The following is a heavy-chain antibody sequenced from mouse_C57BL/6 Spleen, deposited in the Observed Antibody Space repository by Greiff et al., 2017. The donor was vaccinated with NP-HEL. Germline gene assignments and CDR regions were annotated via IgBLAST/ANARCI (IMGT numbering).Heavy chain of an antibody. CDR3: AKQGDYVGYWDFDV. J-gene: IGHJ1*03. D-gene: IGHD2-13*01. CDR1: GFSLTSYG. CDR2: IWGDGST. Sequence: VQLVESGPGLVAPSQSLSITCTVSGFSLTSYGVSWVRQPPGKGLEWLGVIWGDGSTHYHSDPISSLSLSKDNSKSQVFLRLNSLQTDDTATYYCAKQGDYVGYWDFDVWGTGTTVTVST. V-gene: IGHV2-3*01.